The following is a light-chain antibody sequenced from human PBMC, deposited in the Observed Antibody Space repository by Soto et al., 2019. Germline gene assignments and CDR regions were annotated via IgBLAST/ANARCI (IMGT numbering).Light chain of an antibody. Sequence: DIQMTQSPSTLSASVGDRVTITCRASQSISSWLAWYQQKPGKAPKLLIYDASRLESGVPSRFSGSGSGTELTLTISRLQPDDFATYFCQQYNSYLYTFGQGTKLEIK. CDR3: QQYNSYLYT. CDR1: QSISSW. CDR2: DAS. J-gene: IGKJ2*01. V-gene: IGKV1-5*01.